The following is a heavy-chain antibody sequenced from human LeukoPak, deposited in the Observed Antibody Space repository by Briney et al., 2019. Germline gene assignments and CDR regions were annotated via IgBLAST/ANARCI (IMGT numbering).Heavy chain of an antibody. D-gene: IGHD2-2*01. CDR2: IYPGDSDT. V-gene: IGHV5-51*01. CDR3: ARSPGYCSSTSCYSNWFDP. Sequence: PGESLKISCKGSGYSFTSYWISWVRQMPGKGLEWMGIIYPGDSDTRYSPSFQGQVTISADKSISTAYLQWSSLKASDTAMYYCARSPGYCSSTSCYSNWFDPWGQGTLVTVSS. J-gene: IGHJ5*02. CDR1: GYSFTSYW.